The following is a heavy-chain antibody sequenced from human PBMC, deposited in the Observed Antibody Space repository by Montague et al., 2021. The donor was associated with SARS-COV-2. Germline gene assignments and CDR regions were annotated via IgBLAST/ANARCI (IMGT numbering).Heavy chain of an antibody. CDR2: IINNGGTT. D-gene: IGHD3-10*01. Sequence: SLRLSCAASGFTFSSYAMHWVRQAPGKGLGYVSGIINNGGTTYYANSVKGRFTISRDNSENTLYLQMGSLRGEDMAVYYCARAPMVRGVSPPRIALDIWGRGTMVTVSS. CDR3: ARAPMVRGVSPPRIALDI. V-gene: IGHV3-64*01. CDR1: GFTFSSYA. J-gene: IGHJ3*02.